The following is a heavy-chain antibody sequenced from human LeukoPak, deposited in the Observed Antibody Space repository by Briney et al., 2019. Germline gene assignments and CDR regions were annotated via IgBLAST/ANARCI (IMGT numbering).Heavy chain of an antibody. Sequence: TVKVSCKASGGTFSSYAISWVRQAPGQGLEWMGRIIPIFGTANYAQKFQGRVTITTDESTSTAYMELSSLRSEDTAVYYCARDRRAYYYDSSGPTDAFDIWGQGTMVTVSS. V-gene: IGHV1-69*05. CDR2: IIPIFGTA. CDR3: ARDRRAYYYDSSGPTDAFDI. D-gene: IGHD3-22*01. CDR1: GGTFSSYA. J-gene: IGHJ3*02.